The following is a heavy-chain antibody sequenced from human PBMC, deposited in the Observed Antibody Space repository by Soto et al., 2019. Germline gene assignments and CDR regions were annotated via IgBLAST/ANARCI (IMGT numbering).Heavy chain of an antibody. Sequence: EVHLVETGGGLIQPGGSLRLSCAASGLSVSSSDMSWVRQAPGKGLEWVSAIYSGGSTHDADSVKGRFTISRDNSKNTVHLQMNSLRVDDTAVYFCSTSSRNEYHFAMDAWGQGTTVIVSS. V-gene: IGHV3-53*02. CDR3: STSSRNEYHFAMDA. J-gene: IGHJ6*02. D-gene: IGHD6-6*01. CDR1: GLSVSSSD. CDR2: IYSGGST.